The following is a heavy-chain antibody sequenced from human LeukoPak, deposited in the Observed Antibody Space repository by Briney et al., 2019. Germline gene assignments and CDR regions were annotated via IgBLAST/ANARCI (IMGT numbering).Heavy chain of an antibody. J-gene: IGHJ3*02. D-gene: IGHD3-3*01. CDR2: VYKSGQV. V-gene: IGHV4-59*01. CDR1: GDPSTSYY. Sequence: PSGTLSLTCSVSGDPSTSYYWSWIRLSPGKGLEWLAYVYKSGQVDYNSSLRSRIFVSVDRSKTQFFLRLRSVTAADTAVYYCASIHYDFWSGTDAFDIWGQGTMVTVSS. CDR3: ASIHYDFWSGTDAFDI.